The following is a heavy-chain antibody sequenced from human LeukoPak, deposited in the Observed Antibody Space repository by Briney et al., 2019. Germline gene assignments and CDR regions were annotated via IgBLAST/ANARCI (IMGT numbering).Heavy chain of an antibody. CDR1: GYTFTGYY. V-gene: IGHV1-69*02. D-gene: IGHD4-23*01. CDR3: ARYDSDATTVVTPFDY. J-gene: IGHJ4*02. Sequence: SVKVSCKASGYTFTGYYMHWVRQAPGQGLEWMARIIPILGIANYAQKFQGRVTITADKSTSTAYMELSSLRSEDTAVYCCARYDSDATTVVTPFDYWGQGTLVTVSS. CDR2: IIPILGIA.